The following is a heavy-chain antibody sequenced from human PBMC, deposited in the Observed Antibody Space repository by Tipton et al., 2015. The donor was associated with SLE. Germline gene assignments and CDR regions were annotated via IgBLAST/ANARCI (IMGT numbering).Heavy chain of an antibody. D-gene: IGHD5-24*01. CDR2: IYTSGST. Sequence: TLSLTCTVSGGSISSGSYYWSWIRQPAGKGLEWIGHIYTSGSTNYNPSLKSRVTISVDTSKNQFSLKLSSVTAADTAVYYCARLEGGDYWGQGTLVTVSS. V-gene: IGHV4-61*09. J-gene: IGHJ4*02. CDR3: ARLEGGDY. CDR1: GGSISSGSYY.